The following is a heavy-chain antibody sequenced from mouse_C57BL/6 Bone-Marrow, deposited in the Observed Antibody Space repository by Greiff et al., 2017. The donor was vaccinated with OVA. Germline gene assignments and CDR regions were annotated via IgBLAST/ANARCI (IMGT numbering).Heavy chain of an antibody. V-gene: IGHV1-15*01. Sequence: QVQLQQSGAELVRPGASVTLSCKASGYTFTDYEMNWVKQTPVHGLEWIGAIDPETGGTAYNQKFKGKAILTADKSSSTAYMELRSLTSEDSAVYYCTRGYSNYYAMDYWGQGTSVTVSS. CDR3: TRGYSNYYAMDY. D-gene: IGHD2-5*01. CDR2: IDPETGGT. J-gene: IGHJ4*01. CDR1: GYTFTDYE.